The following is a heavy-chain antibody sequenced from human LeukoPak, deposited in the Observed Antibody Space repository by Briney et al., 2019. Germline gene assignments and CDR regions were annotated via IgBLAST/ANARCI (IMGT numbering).Heavy chain of an antibody. CDR1: GGSISSYY. J-gene: IGHJ4*02. V-gene: IGHV4-59*05. D-gene: IGHD3-10*01. CDR2: IYYSGST. Sequence: SETLSLTCTVSGGSISSYYWSWIRQPAGKGLEWIGSIYYSGSTYYSPSLKSRVTISVDTSKNQFSLKLNSVTAADTAVYYCASITTWGDYFDYWGQGTLVTVSS. CDR3: ASITTWGDYFDY.